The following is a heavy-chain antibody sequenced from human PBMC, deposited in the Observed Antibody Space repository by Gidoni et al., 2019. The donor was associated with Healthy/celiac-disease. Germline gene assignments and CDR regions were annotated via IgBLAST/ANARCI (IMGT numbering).Heavy chain of an antibody. CDR3: ARDKVAGRWGIDY. CDR1: GFTFSSYG. Sequence: QVQLVESGGGVVQPGRSLRLSCAASGFTFSSYGMHWVRQAPGKGLEWVAVIWYDGSNKYYADSVKGRFTISRDNSKNTLYLQMNSLRAEDTAVYYCARDKVAGRWGIDYWGQGTLVTVSS. J-gene: IGHJ4*02. D-gene: IGHD6-19*01. V-gene: IGHV3-33*01. CDR2: IWYDGSNK.